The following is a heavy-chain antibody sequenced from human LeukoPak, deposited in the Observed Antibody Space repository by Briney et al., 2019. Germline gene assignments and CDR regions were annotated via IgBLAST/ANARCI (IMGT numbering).Heavy chain of an antibody. CDR2: MNPNSGNT. Sequence: ASVKVSCKASGYTFTSYYMHWVRQATGQGLEWMGWMNPNSGNTGYAQKFQGRVTMTRNTSISTAYMELSSLRSEDTAVYYCARLPTGSVYDILTGYYPPGWGQGTLVTVSS. CDR3: ARLPTGSVYDILTGYYPPG. V-gene: IGHV1-8*02. CDR1: GYTFTSYY. J-gene: IGHJ4*02. D-gene: IGHD3-9*01.